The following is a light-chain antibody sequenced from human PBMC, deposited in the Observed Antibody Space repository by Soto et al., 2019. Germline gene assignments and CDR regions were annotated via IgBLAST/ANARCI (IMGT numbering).Light chain of an antibody. CDR1: ISSIVSNT. J-gene: IGLJ2*01. Sequence: QSVLTQPPSASGTPGQRVTISCSGSISSIVSNTVNWYQSLPGTAPKVLIHNDDQRPSGVPDRFSASKSGTSASLAITGLQSEDEADYYCAAWDDSLHGVVFGGGTKLTVL. V-gene: IGLV1-44*01. CDR3: AAWDDSLHGVV. CDR2: NDD.